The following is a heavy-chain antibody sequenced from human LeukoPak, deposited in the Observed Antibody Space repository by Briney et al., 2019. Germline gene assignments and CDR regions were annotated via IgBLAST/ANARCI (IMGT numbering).Heavy chain of an antibody. V-gene: IGHV1-24*01. Sequence: ASVKVSCKVSGYTLTELSMHWVRQAPGKGLEWMGGFDPEDGETIYAQKFQGRVTMTEDTSTDTAYMELSSLRSEDTAVYYCAGPSRHGYSSSWYSIDYWGQGTLVTVSS. CDR2: FDPEDGET. D-gene: IGHD6-13*01. CDR1: GYTLTELS. J-gene: IGHJ4*02. CDR3: AGPSRHGYSSSWYSIDY.